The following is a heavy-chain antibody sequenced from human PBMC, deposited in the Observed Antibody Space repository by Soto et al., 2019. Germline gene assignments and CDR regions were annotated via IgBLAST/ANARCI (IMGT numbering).Heavy chain of an antibody. D-gene: IGHD3-22*01. V-gene: IGHV4-39*01. Sequence: PSETLSLTCTVSGGYISSDSYYWGWIRQPPGKGPEWIGTIYYSGTTYYNPSLKSRVTISVDTSRNQFSLKLSSVTAADTAVYYCTRHRAYYYDSSGRDAFDIWGQGTMVTVSS. CDR2: IYYSGTT. CDR3: TRHRAYYYDSSGRDAFDI. J-gene: IGHJ3*02. CDR1: GGYISSDSYY.